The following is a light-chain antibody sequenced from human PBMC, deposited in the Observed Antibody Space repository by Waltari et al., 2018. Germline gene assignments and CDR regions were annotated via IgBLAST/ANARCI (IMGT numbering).Light chain of an antibody. CDR3: HSRDASGVAGS. V-gene: IGLV3-19*01. CDR2: DKN. J-gene: IGLJ2*01. Sequence: SSELTQDPAVSVAMGQTVRITCQGDSLRSYYASWYQQRPGQAPILVIYDKNNRPSWVPDRSSGSSSHNTGSLTITGAQAEDEASYYCHSRDASGVAGSFGGGTKLTVL. CDR1: SLRSYY.